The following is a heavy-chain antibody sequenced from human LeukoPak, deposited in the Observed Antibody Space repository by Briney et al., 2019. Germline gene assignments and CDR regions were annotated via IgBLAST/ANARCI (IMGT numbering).Heavy chain of an antibody. CDR1: GFTFDDYG. Sequence: RAGGSLRLSCAASGFTFDDYGMSWVRQAPGKGLEWVSGINWNGGSTGYADSVKGRFTISRDNAKNSLYLQMNSLRAEDTALYYCARAGLRYCSSTSCYYFDYWGQGTLVTVSS. J-gene: IGHJ4*02. CDR3: ARAGLRYCSSTSCYYFDY. V-gene: IGHV3-20*04. D-gene: IGHD2-2*01. CDR2: INWNGGST.